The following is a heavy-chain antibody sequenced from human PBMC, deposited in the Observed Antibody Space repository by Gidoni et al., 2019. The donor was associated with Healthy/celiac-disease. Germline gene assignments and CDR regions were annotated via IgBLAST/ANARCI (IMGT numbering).Heavy chain of an antibody. J-gene: IGHJ5*02. Sequence: EVQLVQSGAEVTKPGESLKTSCKGSGYSFTRYWIGWVRQMPGKGLEWMGIIYPGDSDTRYSPSFQGQVTSSADKSISTAYLQWSSLKASDTAMYYCARQRGGYGDYTRGWFDPWGQGTLVTVSS. CDR1: GYSFTRYW. V-gene: IGHV5-51*01. D-gene: IGHD4-17*01. CDR3: ARQRGGYGDYTRGWFDP. CDR2: IYPGDSDT.